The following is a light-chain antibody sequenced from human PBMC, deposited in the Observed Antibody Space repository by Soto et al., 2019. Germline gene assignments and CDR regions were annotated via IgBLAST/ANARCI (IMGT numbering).Light chain of an antibody. CDR2: EVS. V-gene: IGLV2-8*01. CDR3: SSYAGSNNLL. CDR1: SSDVGGYNY. Sequence: QSVLTQPPSASGSPGQSVTISCTGTSSDVGGYNYVSWYQQHPGKAPKLMIYEVSKRPSGVPDRFSGSKSGNTASLTVSGLQAEDEAYYYCSSYAGSNNLLFGTESKVTGL. J-gene: IGLJ1*01.